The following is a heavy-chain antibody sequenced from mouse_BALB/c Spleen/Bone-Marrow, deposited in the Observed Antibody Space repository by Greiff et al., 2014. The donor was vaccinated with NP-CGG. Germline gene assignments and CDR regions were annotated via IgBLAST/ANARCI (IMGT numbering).Heavy chain of an antibody. CDR3: ARLRGSNYGYFDV. V-gene: IGHV3-6*02. CDR1: GYSITSDYY. D-gene: IGHD1-1*01. CDR2: IRYDGSN. J-gene: IGHJ1*01. Sequence: DVKLQESGPGLVKPSQSLSLTCSVPGYSITSDYYWNWIRQFPGNKLEWMAYIRYDGSNNYNPSLKNRISITRDTSKNQFFLKLNSVTSEDTATYYCARLRGSNYGYFDVWGAGTTVTVSS.